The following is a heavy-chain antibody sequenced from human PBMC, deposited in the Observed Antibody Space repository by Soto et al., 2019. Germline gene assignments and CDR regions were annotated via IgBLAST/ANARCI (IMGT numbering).Heavy chain of an antibody. CDR2: IYPGDSDT. CDR1: GYNFTSYW. Sequence: GEPMKISCNGSGYNFTSYWIGWVRQMPGKGLEWMGIIYPGDSDTRYSPSFQGQVTISADKSISTAYLQWSSLKASDTAMYYCARWRYGSGSYLDYWGQGTLVTVSS. D-gene: IGHD3-10*01. J-gene: IGHJ4*02. V-gene: IGHV5-51*03. CDR3: ARWRYGSGSYLDY.